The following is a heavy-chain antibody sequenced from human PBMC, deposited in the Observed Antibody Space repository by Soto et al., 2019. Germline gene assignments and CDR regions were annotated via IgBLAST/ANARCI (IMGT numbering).Heavy chain of an antibody. CDR2: IIPIFGTA. CDR3: AREDCGGDCPIDYYGMDV. Sequence: VQLVQSGAEVKKPGSSVKVSCKASGGTFSSYAISWVRQAPGQGLEWMGGIIPIFGTANYAQKFQGRVTITADESTSTAYMELSSLRSEDTAVYYCAREDCGGDCPIDYYGMDVWGQGTTVTVSS. V-gene: IGHV1-69*01. J-gene: IGHJ6*02. CDR1: GGTFSSYA. D-gene: IGHD2-21*02.